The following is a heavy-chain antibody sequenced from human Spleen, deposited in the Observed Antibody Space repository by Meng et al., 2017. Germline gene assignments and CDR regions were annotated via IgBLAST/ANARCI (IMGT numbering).Heavy chain of an antibody. CDR2: IYYSGST. D-gene: IGHD3-9*01. CDR3: ARVGGGYYDILTGPEDY. J-gene: IGHJ4*02. V-gene: IGHV4-31*03. Sequence: LQGSAPGLVKPSQNLPPTCTVSGGSISRGGYYWSWIRQHPGKGLEWIGYIYYSGSTYYNPSLKSRVTISVDTSKNQFSLKLSSVTAADTAVYYCARVGGGYYDILTGPEDYWGQGTLVTVSS. CDR1: GGSISRGGYY.